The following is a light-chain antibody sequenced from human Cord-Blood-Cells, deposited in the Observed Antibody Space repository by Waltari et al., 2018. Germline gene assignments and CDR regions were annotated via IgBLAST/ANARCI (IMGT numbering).Light chain of an antibody. CDR1: QSVSNN. Sequence: EIVMTQSPATLSVSPGERATLSCSASQSVSNNLAWYQQKPGQAPRLLIYDASTRATGIPARFSGSGSGTEFSLTISSLQSEDVAVYYCQQYNNWPFTFGPGTKVDIK. CDR3: QQYNNWPFT. V-gene: IGKV3-15*01. CDR2: DAS. J-gene: IGKJ3*01.